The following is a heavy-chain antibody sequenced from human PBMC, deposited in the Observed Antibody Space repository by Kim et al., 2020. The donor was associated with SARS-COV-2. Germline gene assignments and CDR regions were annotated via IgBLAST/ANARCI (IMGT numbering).Heavy chain of an antibody. J-gene: IGHJ4*02. CDR3: ARSRAYGGPGDY. D-gene: IGHD4-17*01. Sequence: NYKPSLKSRVTISVDTSKNQSSLKLSSVTAADTAVYYCARSRAYGGPGDYWGQGTLVTVSS. V-gene: IGHV4-34*01.